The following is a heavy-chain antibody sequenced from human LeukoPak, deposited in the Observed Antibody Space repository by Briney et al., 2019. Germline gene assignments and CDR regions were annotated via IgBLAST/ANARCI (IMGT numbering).Heavy chain of an antibody. J-gene: IGHJ5*02. Sequence: GGSLRLSCAASGFTFSSYAVSWVRQAPGKGLEWVSAISGSGGSTYYADSVKGRFTISRDNSKNTLYLQMNSLRAEDTAVYYCAKDLGIFGVVIIDNWFDPWGQGTLVTVSS. D-gene: IGHD3-3*01. V-gene: IGHV3-23*01. CDR1: GFTFSSYA. CDR2: ISGSGGST. CDR3: AKDLGIFGVVIIDNWFDP.